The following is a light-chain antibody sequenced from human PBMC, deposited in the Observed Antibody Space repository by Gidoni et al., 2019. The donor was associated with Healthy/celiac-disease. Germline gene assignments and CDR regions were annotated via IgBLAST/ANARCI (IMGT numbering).Light chain of an antibody. CDR3: QQRSNRPWT. J-gene: IGKJ1*01. CDR2: DAP. CDR1: QSVSSY. Sequence: EIVLTQSPAPLSLSPGERATLSCRASQSVSSYLAWYQQKPGQAPRLLIYDAPNRATGIPARFSGSGSGTDFTLTISSLEPEDFAVYYCQQRSNRPWTFGQGTKVEIK. V-gene: IGKV3-11*01.